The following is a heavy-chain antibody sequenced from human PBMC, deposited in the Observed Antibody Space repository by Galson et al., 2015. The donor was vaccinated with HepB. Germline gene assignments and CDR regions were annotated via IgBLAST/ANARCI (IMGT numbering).Heavy chain of an antibody. V-gene: IGHV1-69*04. J-gene: IGHJ5*01. CDR1: GGTFSSYA. D-gene: IGHD6-13*01. Sequence: SVKVSCKASGGTFSSYAISWVRQAPGQGLEWMGRIIPILGIANYAQKFQGRVTITADKSTSTAYMELSSLRSEDTAVYYCASLSIAAAGYNWFDSWGQGTLVTVSS. CDR3: ASLSIAAAGYNWFDS. CDR2: IIPILGIA.